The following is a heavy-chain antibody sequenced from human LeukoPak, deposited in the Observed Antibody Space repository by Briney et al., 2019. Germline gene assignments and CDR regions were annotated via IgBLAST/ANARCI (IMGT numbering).Heavy chain of an antibody. CDR3: ARAAYFYDDSNFPRTFDY. CDR2: TYSKSMLYK. J-gene: IGHJ4*02. Sequence: SQTLSLTCVISGDAISRSTSAWYWVRQSPSRGLEWLGRTYSKSMLYKDYALSVKSRVSITPDTSKNQFSLHLNSLTPEDTAVYYCARAAYFYDDSNFPRTFDYWGQGTPVTVSS. D-gene: IGHD3-22*01. V-gene: IGHV6-1*01. CDR1: GDAISRSTSA.